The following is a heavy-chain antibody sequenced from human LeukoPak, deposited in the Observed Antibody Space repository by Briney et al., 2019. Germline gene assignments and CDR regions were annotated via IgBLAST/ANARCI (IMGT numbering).Heavy chain of an antibody. D-gene: IGHD3-22*01. CDR1: GGSISSGGYS. CDR2: IYHSGST. CDR3: ARESYYDSRYNDY. Sequence: SQTLSLTCAISGGSISSGGYSWSWIRQPPGKGLEWIGYIYHSGSTYYNPSLKSRVTISVDTSKNQFSLKLSSVTAADTAVYYCARESYYDSRYNDYWGQGTLVTVSS. V-gene: IGHV4-30-2*01. J-gene: IGHJ4*02.